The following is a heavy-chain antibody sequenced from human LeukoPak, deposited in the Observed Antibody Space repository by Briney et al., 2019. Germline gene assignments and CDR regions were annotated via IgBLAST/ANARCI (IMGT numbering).Heavy chain of an antibody. J-gene: IGHJ4*02. CDR2: INWDGGST. D-gene: IGHD1-26*01. V-gene: IGHV3-20*04. Sequence: PGGSLRLSCAASGFTFDEYGMSWVRQAPGKGLEWVSSINWDGGSTAYADAVQGRFTISRDNANNSLHLQMKSLRAEDTALYYCARDSFSGSSLDYWGQGTLVTVSS. CDR3: ARDSFSGSSLDY. CDR1: GFTFDEYG.